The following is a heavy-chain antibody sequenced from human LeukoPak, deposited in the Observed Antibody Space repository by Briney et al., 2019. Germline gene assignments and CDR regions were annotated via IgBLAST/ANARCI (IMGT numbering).Heavy chain of an antibody. D-gene: IGHD6-19*01. CDR3: AKDPYGSGWTPDY. J-gene: IGHJ4*01. CDR1: GFTFSSYG. CDR2: IRFDGSVK. V-gene: IGHV3-30*02. Sequence: GGSLRLSCAASGFTFSSYGIHWVRQAPGKGLEWMAFIRFDGSVKYYADSVKGRFTISRDNSKNTLYLQMNNVRAEDTAVYYCAKDPYGSGWTPDYWGHGTLLTVSS.